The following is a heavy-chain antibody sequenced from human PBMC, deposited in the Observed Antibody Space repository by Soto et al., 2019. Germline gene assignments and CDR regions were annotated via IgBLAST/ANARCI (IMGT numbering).Heavy chain of an antibody. J-gene: IGHJ6*02. CDR3: AREEAAAGDYYGMDV. CDR1: GGTFSSYA. V-gene: IGHV1-46*01. D-gene: IGHD6-13*01. CDR2: INPSGGST. Sequence: ASAKVSCKASGGTFSSYASSWVRQAPGQGLEWMGIINPSGGSTSYAQKFQGRVTMTRDTSTSTVYMELSSLRSEDTAVYYCAREEAAAGDYYGMDVWGQGTTVTVSS.